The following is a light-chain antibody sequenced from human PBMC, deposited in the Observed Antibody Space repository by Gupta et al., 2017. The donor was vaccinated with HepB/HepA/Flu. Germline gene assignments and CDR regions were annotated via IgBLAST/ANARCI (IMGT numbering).Light chain of an antibody. V-gene: IGKV4-1*01. Sequence: DIVMTQSPDSLAVSLGERATINCKSSQSVFYSSNNKDCLAWYQQKPGQPPKLLIYSASTREDGVPDRFSGSGAGTDVTLTISNRQAEDVAVYYCQQYDSIPPYTFGQGTKLEIK. CDR2: SAS. CDR3: QQYDSIPPYT. J-gene: IGKJ2*01. CDR1: QSVFYSSNNKDC.